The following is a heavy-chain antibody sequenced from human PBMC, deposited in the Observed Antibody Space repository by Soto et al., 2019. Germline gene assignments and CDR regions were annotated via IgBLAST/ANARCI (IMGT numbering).Heavy chain of an antibody. CDR3: AKDLYYYGSGSYDWFDP. J-gene: IGHJ5*02. Sequence: GGSLRLSCAASGFTFSSYGMHWVRQAPGKGLEWVAVISYDGSNKYYADSVKGRFTISRDNSKNTLYLQMNSLRAEDTAVYYCAKDLYYYGSGSYDWFDPWGQGTLVTVSS. D-gene: IGHD3-10*01. CDR1: GFTFSSYG. CDR2: ISYDGSNK. V-gene: IGHV3-30*18.